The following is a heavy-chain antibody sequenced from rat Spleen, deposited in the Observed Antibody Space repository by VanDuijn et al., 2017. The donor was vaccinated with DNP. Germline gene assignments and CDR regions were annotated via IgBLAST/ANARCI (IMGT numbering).Heavy chain of an antibody. Sequence: EVKLVESGGGLVQPGRSLKLSCAASGFNFNDYWMGWVRQAPGKGLEWIGEITMDSNTINYTPSLKDKFTISRDNAQNTLFLQMSKLGSEDTAIYYCARGRLYPHYAMDAWGQGTSVTVSS. V-gene: IGHV4-2*01. J-gene: IGHJ4*01. CDR3: ARGRLYPHYAMDA. CDR2: ITMDSNTI. CDR1: GFNFNDYW. D-gene: IGHD1-2*01.